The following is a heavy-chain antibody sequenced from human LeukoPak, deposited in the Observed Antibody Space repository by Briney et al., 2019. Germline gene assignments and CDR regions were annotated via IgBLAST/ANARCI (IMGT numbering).Heavy chain of an antibody. CDR2: INAGNGNT. CDR1: GYTFTSYA. CDR3: ARGAWDYDGKDY. J-gene: IGHJ4*02. V-gene: IGHV1-3*01. D-gene: IGHD1-7*01. Sequence: GASVKVSCKASGYTFTSYAMHWVRQAPGQRLEWMGWINAGNGNTKYSQKFQGRVTITRDTSISTAYMDLNRLTSDDTAVYYCARGAWDYDGKDYWGQGTLVTVSS.